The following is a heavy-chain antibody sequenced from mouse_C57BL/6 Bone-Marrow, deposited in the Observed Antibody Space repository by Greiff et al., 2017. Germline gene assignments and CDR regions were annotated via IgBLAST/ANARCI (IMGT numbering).Heavy chain of an antibody. Sequence: QVQLQQPGAELVRPGSSVKLSCKASGYTFTSYWMDWVKQRPGQGLEWIGNIYPSDSETHYNQKFKDKATLTVDKSSSTAYMQLSSLTSEDSAVYYCERGCRGAMDYWGQGTSVTVSS. CDR1: GYTFTSYW. J-gene: IGHJ4*01. CDR2: IYPSDSET. D-gene: IGHD3-3*01. CDR3: ERGCRGAMDY. V-gene: IGHV1-61*01.